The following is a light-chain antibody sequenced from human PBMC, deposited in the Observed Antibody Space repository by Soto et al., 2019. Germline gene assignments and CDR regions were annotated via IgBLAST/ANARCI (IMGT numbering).Light chain of an antibody. CDR2: SND. CDR1: SSNIGSNS. V-gene: IGLV1-44*01. Sequence: QSVLTQPPSASGTSGQRVTISCSGSSSNIGSNSVNWYQQLPGTAPKLLIYSNDRRPSGVPDRFSGSKSGTSASLAISGLQSEYEADYYCAAWDDSLNGYVFGTG. J-gene: IGLJ1*01. CDR3: AAWDDSLNGYV.